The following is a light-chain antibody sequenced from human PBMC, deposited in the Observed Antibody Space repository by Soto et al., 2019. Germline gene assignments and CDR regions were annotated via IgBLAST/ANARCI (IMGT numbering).Light chain of an antibody. CDR3: QQRQYWPPIT. CDR1: QGVSSH. Sequence: IQLTQFPSSLSASVGDRVTITCRASQGVSSHLAWHQQKPGKAPKLLIYEVSTLQSGVPARFSGSGSGTDFTLTISSLEPEDFAIYYCQQRQYWPPITLGQGTRLET. V-gene: IGKV1-9*01. J-gene: IGKJ5*01. CDR2: EVS.